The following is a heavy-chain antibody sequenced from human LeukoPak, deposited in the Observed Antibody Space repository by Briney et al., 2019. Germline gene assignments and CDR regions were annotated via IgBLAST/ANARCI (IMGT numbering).Heavy chain of an antibody. Sequence: SGGSLRLSCAASGFTFSSYGMHWVRQAPGKGLEWVANIKQDGSEKYYVDSVKGRFTISRDNAKNSLYLQMNSLRAEDTAVYYCARDHYYDSSGYYYGMDVWGQGTTVTVSS. CDR2: IKQDGSEK. J-gene: IGHJ6*02. CDR1: GFTFSSYG. D-gene: IGHD3-22*01. V-gene: IGHV3-7*01. CDR3: ARDHYYDSSGYYYGMDV.